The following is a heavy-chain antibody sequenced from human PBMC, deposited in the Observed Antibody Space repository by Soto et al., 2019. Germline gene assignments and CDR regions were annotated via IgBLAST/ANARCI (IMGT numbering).Heavy chain of an antibody. CDR3: AIGKYRYSGSADAFDI. CDR1: GFTVSSNY. D-gene: IGHD1-26*01. J-gene: IGHJ3*02. V-gene: IGHV3-66*02. CDR2: IYSGGST. Sequence: GGSLRLSCAASGFTVSSNYMSWVRQAPGKGLEWVSVIYSGGSTYYADSVKGRFTISRDNSKNTLYLQMNSLRAEDTAVYYCAIGKYRYSGSADAFDIWGQGTMVTVSS.